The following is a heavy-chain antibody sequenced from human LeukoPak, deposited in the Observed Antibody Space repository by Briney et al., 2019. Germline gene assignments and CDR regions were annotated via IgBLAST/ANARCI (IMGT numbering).Heavy chain of an antibody. CDR1: VGSFSGYY. V-gene: IGHV4-34*01. J-gene: IGHJ6*03. D-gene: IGHD3-10*01. CDR2: INHSGST. CDR3: ARGYYGSGSHCCHMDI. Sequence: SETLSLTCAVYVGSFSGYYWSWIRQPPGKGLEWIGEINHSGSTNYNSSLKSRVTISVDTSKNQFSLKLSSVTAADTAVYYCARGYYGSGSHCCHMDIWGKGTTITVSS.